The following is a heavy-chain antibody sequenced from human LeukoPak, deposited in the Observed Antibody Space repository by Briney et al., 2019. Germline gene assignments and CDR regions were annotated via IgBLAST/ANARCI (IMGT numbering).Heavy chain of an antibody. Sequence: GGSLRLSCAASGFNFNGKWMTWVRQAPGKGLEWVANINQDGSEKYYVDSVKGRFTISRDNAKNPLYLEMSGLRAEDTAVYYCADPPSDYWGQGTLVAVSS. CDR1: GFNFNGKW. V-gene: IGHV3-7*01. CDR3: ADPPSDY. CDR2: INQDGSEK. J-gene: IGHJ4*02.